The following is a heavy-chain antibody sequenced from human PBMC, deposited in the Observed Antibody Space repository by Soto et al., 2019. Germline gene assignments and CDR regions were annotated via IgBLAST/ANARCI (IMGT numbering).Heavy chain of an antibody. D-gene: IGHD3-22*01. Sequence: ASVKVSCKASGYTFTGYYMHWVRQAPGQGLEWMGWINPNSGGTNYAQKFQGWVTMTRDTSISTAYMELSRLRSDDTAVYYCANTRTYYYHSSGPHAFDIWGQGTMVTVSS. V-gene: IGHV1-2*04. CDR2: INPNSGGT. CDR1: GYTFTGYY. CDR3: ANTRTYYYHSSGPHAFDI. J-gene: IGHJ3*02.